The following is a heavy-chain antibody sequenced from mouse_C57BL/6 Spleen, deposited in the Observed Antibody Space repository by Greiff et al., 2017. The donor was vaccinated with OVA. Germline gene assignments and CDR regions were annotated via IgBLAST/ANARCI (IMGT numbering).Heavy chain of an antibody. D-gene: IGHD4-1*01. CDR1: GFTFSSYT. CDR3: ARGWDEGYFDV. Sequence: EVKVVESGGGLVKPGGSLKLSCAASGFTFSSYTMSWVRQTPEKRLEWVATISGGGGNTYYPDSVKGRFTISRDNAKNTLYLQMSSLRSEDTALYYCARGWDEGYFDVWGTGTTVTVSS. V-gene: IGHV5-9*01. J-gene: IGHJ1*03. CDR2: ISGGGGNT.